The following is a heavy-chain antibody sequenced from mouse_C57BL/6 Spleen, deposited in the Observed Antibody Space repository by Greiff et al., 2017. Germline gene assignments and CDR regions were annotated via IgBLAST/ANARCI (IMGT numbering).Heavy chain of an antibody. D-gene: IGHD2-5*01. CDR3: ARSPAYYSNYGYFDV. CDR2: IYPGGGYT. CDR1: GYTFTNYW. J-gene: IGHJ1*03. V-gene: IGHV1-63*01. Sequence: VKLQESGAELVRPGTSVKMSCKASGYTFTNYWIGWAKQRPGHGLEWIGDIYPGGGYTNYNEKFKGKATLTADKSSSTAYMQFSSLTSEDSAIYYCARSPAYYSNYGYFDVWGTGTTVTVSS.